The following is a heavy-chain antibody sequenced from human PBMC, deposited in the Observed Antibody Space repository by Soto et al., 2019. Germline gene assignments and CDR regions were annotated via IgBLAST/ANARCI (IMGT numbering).Heavy chain of an antibody. J-gene: IGHJ4*02. D-gene: IGHD3-9*01. V-gene: IGHV3-30*18. CDR3: AKDRRRYFDWLDYYFDY. Sequence: GGSLRLSCAASGFTFSSYGMHWVRQAPGKGLEWVAVISYDGSNKYYADSVKGRFTISRDNSKNTLYLQMNSLRAEDTAVYYCAKDRRRYFDWLDYYFDYWGQGTLVTVSS. CDR2: ISYDGSNK. CDR1: GFTFSSYG.